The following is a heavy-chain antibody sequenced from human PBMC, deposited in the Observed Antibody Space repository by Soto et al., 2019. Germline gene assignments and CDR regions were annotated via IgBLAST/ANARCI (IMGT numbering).Heavy chain of an antibody. V-gene: IGHV4-4*07. CDR1: CGSISSDY. J-gene: IGHJ6*02. D-gene: IGHD6-6*01. CDR3: ARELPKKYSSSSRYYYGMDV. Sequence: SETLSLTCTFPCGSISSDYWICIRQPAGKGVEWIGRIYTSGSTNYNPSLKSRVTMSVDTSKNQSSLKLSSVTAADTAVYYCARELPKKYSSSSRYYYGMDVWGQGTTVTVSS. CDR2: IYTSGST.